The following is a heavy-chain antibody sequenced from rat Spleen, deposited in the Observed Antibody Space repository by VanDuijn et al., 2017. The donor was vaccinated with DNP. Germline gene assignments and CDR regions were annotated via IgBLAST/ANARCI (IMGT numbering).Heavy chain of an antibody. CDR3: ARHPGITIAAISYYFDY. J-gene: IGHJ2*01. D-gene: IGHD1-2*01. CDR2: ISTGGGNT. Sequence: EVQLVESGGGLVQPGRSLKLSCAASGFTFSNYGMAWVRQTPTKGLEWVASISTGGGNTYYRDSVKGRFTISRDNAKNTQYLQMDSLRSEDTATYYCARHPGITIAAISYYFDYWGQGVMVTVSS. V-gene: IGHV5S14*01. CDR1: GFTFSNYG.